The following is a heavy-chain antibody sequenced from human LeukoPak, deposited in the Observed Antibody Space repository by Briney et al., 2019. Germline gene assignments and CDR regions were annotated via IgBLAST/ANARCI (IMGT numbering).Heavy chain of an antibody. CDR2: IYYSGST. D-gene: IGHD2-15*01. Sequence: SSETLSLTCTVSGGSISSSSYYWGWIRQPPGKGLEWIGSIYYSGSTYYNPSLKSRVTISVDTSKNQFSLKLSSVTAADTAVYYCARRGPQGDYWGQGTLVTVSS. V-gene: IGHV4-39*01. J-gene: IGHJ4*02. CDR1: GGSISSSSYY. CDR3: ARRGPQGDY.